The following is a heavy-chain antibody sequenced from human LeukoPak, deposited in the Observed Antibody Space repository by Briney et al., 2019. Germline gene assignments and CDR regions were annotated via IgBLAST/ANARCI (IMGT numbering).Heavy chain of an antibody. V-gene: IGHV1-8*03. D-gene: IGHD1-26*01. CDR3: AREEVGAKQTFDY. Sequence: GASVKVSCKASGYTFINYDINWVRQATGQGLEWMGWMNPNSGNTGYAQKFQGRVTITRNTSISTAYMELSSLRSEDTAVYYCAREEVGAKQTFDYWGQGTLVTVSS. J-gene: IGHJ4*02. CDR1: GYTFINYD. CDR2: MNPNSGNT.